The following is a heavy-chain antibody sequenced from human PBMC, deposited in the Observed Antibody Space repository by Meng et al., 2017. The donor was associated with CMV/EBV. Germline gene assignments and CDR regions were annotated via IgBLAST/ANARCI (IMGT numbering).Heavy chain of an antibody. J-gene: IGHJ4*02. CDR2: IYYSGST. D-gene: IGHD6-19*01. Sequence: QLQLQESGPGLVKPSETLSLTCTVSGGSISSSTYYWGWTRQPPGKGLEWIGSIYYSGSTYYNPSLKSRVSISVDTSKNQFSLKLNSVTAADTAVYYCARSSYSSAWPTYYFDYWGQGTLVTVSS. CDR1: GGSISSSTYY. CDR3: ARSSYSSAWPTYYFDY. V-gene: IGHV4-39*07.